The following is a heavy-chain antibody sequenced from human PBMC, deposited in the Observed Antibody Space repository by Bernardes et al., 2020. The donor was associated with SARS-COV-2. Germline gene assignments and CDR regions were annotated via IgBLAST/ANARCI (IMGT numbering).Heavy chain of an antibody. CDR3: ARDPPVAILGGEKYFDY. CDR1: GFTFSSYG. J-gene: IGHJ4*02. D-gene: IGHD3-10*01. Sequence: GGSLRLSCAASGFTFSSYGMHWVRQAPGKGLEWVAVIWYDGSNKYYADSVKGRFTISRDNSKNTLYLQMNSLRAEDTAVYYCARDPPVAILGGEKYFDYWGQGTLVTVSS. V-gene: IGHV3-33*01. CDR2: IWYDGSNK.